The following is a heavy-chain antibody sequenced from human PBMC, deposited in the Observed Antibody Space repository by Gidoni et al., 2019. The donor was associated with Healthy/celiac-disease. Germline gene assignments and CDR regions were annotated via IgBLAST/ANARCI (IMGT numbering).Heavy chain of an antibody. CDR1: GFTFSSYA. D-gene: IGHD1-26*01. Sequence: EVQLLESGGGLVQPGGSLRLSCAASGFTFSSYAKSWVRQAPGKGLEWVSVISGSGGSTYYADSVKGRFTISRDNSQNTLYVQMNSLRAEDTALYYCAKGGTGKFDYWGQGTLVTVPS. CDR3: AKGGTGKFDY. V-gene: IGHV3-23*01. CDR2: ISGSGGST. J-gene: IGHJ4*02.